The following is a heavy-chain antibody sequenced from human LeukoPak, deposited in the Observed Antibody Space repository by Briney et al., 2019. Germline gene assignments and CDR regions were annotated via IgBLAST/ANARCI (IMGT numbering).Heavy chain of an antibody. CDR3: ARDPDCGGDCDWFDP. D-gene: IGHD2-21*01. V-gene: IGHV1-18*01. CDR2: ISAYNGNT. CDR1: GYTFTSYG. Sequence: GASVKVSCKASGYTFTSYGISWVRQAPGQGLEWMGWISAYNGNTNYAQKLQGRVTMTTDTSTSTAYMELRSLRSDDTAVYYCARDPDCGGDCDWFDPWGQGTLVTVSS. J-gene: IGHJ5*02.